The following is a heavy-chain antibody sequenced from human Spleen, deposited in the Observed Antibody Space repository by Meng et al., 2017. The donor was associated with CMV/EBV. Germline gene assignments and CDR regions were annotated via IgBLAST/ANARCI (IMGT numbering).Heavy chain of an antibody. CDR2: IRNDESDK. J-gene: IGHJ4*02. Sequence: ARLWEVGGGVGQAGRTLDPSLAAAGLTFSSYGMHWVRQAPGKGPEWVAFIRNDESDKYYGDSVKGRFTISRDTSKNTVELQMNSLRTEDTAVYYCAKDDPVFHYWGQGTLVTVSS. CDR3: AKDDPVFHY. CDR1: GLTFSSYG. V-gene: IGHV3-30*02.